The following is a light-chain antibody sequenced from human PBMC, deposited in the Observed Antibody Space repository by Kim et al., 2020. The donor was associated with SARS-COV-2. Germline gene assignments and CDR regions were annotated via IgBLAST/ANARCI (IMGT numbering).Light chain of an antibody. V-gene: IGLV3-19*01. CDR2: GKN. CDR3: NSRDNDDNHLVV. J-gene: IGLJ2*01. Sequence: SSELTQDPAVSVALGQTVRITCQGDSLRSYSANWYQQKPGQAPVLVIYGKNNRPSGIPDRFSGSSSGNRASLTIIGAQAEDEGDYYCNSRDNDDNHLVVFGGGTQLNVL. CDR1: SLRSYS.